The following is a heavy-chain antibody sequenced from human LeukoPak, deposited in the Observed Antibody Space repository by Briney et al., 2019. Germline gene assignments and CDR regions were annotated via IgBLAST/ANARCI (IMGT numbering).Heavy chain of an antibody. J-gene: IGHJ6*03. Sequence: GGSLRLSCAASGFTFSDYYMSWIRQAPGKGLEWVSYISSSGSTIYYADSVKGRFTISRDNAKNSLYLQMNSLRAEDTAVYYCARVPHDSSGYYGYYYYYYYMDVWGKGTTVTVSS. V-gene: IGHV3-11*04. CDR1: GFTFSDYY. D-gene: IGHD3-22*01. CDR2: ISSSGSTI. CDR3: ARVPHDSSGYYGYYYYYYYMDV.